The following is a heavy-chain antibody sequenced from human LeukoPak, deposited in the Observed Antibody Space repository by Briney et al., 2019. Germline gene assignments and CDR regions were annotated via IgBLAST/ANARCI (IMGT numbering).Heavy chain of an antibody. CDR3: ARDLRIAASPAYYYYYYYMDV. V-gene: IGHV4-4*07. J-gene: IGHJ6*03. CDR1: GGSISSYY. Sequence: SETLSLTCTVSGGSISSYYWSWIRQPAGKGLEWIGRIYTSGSTNYNPSLKSRVTMSVDTSKNQFSLKLSSVTAADTAVYYCARDLRIAASPAYYYYYYYMDVWGKGTTVTIPS. D-gene: IGHD6-25*01. CDR2: IYTSGST.